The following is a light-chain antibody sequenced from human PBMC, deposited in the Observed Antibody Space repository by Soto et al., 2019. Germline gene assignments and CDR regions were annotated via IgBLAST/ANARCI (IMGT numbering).Light chain of an antibody. CDR3: ATWDDNLNAGV. CDR1: SSNIGSNS. CDR2: SNN. J-gene: IGLJ3*02. Sequence: QSVLTQPPSASGTPGQRVTISCSGSSSNIGSNSVHWFQQLSGTAPKLLIYSNNQRPSGVPDRFSGSKSGTSASLAISGLQSEDEADYYCATWDDNLNAGVFGGGTQLTVL. V-gene: IGLV1-44*01.